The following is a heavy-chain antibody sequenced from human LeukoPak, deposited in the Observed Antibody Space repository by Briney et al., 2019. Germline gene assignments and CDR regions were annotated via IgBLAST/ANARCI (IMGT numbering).Heavy chain of an antibody. Sequence: PSETLSLTCTVSGGSISSYYWSWIRQPPGKGLEWIGYIYHSGSTNYNPSLKSRVTISVDTSKNQFSLKLSSVTAADTAVYYCAGGRKTGDRLFDYWGQGTLVTVSS. V-gene: IGHV4-59*01. CDR2: IYHSGST. J-gene: IGHJ4*02. CDR3: AGGRKTGDRLFDY. CDR1: GGSISSYY. D-gene: IGHD7-27*01.